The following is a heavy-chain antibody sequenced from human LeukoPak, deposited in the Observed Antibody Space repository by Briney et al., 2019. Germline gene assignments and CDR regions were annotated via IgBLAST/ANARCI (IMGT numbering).Heavy chain of an antibody. J-gene: IGHJ6*03. CDR1: GGSVSSYY. V-gene: IGHV4-4*09. CDR2: TYTSGST. D-gene: IGHD3-9*01. Sequence: PSETLSLTCTVSGGSVSSYYWSWIRQPPGKGLEWIGYTYTSGSTNYNPSLKSRVTISVDTSKNQFSLKLSSVTAADTAVYYCARTRYYDILTGYYLYYYMDVWGKGTTVTVSS. CDR3: ARTRYYDILTGYYLYYYMDV.